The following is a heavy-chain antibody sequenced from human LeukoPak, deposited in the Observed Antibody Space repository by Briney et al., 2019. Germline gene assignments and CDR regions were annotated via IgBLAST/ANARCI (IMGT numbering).Heavy chain of an antibody. CDR3: ARARPKQQLVGRGWFDP. CDR1: GYSISSGYY. V-gene: IGHV4-38-2*02. J-gene: IGHJ5*02. Sequence: SETLSLTCSVSGYSISSGYYWGWIRQPPGKGLEWIGIIYHSGNSYYNPSLKSRVTISVDTSKNQVSLKLSSVTAADTAVYYRARARPKQQLVGRGWFDPWGQGTLVTVSS. CDR2: IYHSGNS. D-gene: IGHD6-13*01.